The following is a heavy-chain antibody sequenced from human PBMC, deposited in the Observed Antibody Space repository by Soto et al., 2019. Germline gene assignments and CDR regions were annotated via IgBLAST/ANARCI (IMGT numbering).Heavy chain of an antibody. CDR3: VKCPERYSSSWYYFDY. CDR1: GFTFSSYA. CDR2: ISSNGGST. Sequence: GGSLRLSCSASGFTFSSYAMHWVRQAPGKGLEYVSAISSNGGSTYYADSVKGRFTISRDNSKNTLYLQMSSLRAEDTAVYYCVKCPERYSSSWYYFDYWGQGTLVTVSS. J-gene: IGHJ4*02. D-gene: IGHD6-13*01. V-gene: IGHV3-64D*08.